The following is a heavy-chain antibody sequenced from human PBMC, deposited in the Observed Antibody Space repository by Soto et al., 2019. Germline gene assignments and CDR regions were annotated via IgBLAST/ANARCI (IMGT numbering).Heavy chain of an antibody. J-gene: IGHJ4*02. CDR3: ALLSPPDYDYVWGSYYRMVGLDY. D-gene: IGHD3-16*01. CDR1: GFTFTRYS. V-gene: IGHV3-48*01. Sequence: GSLRLSCVTSGFTFTRYSMNWVRQAPGKGLEWVSYISYSGETKYYADSLKGRYAISRDDAKNSVYLQMNSLRAEDTAVYYCALLSPPDYDYVWGSYYRMVGLDYWGQG. CDR2: ISYSGETK.